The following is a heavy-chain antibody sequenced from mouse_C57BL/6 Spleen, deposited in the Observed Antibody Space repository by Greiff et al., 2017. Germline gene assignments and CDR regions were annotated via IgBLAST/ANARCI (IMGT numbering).Heavy chain of an antibody. CDR1: GFNIKDDY. V-gene: IGHV14-4*01. Sequence: EVKLVESGAELVRPGASVKLSCTASGFNIKDDYMHWVKQRPEQGLEWIGWIVPENGDTEYASKFQGKATITADTSSNTAYLQLSSLTSEDTAVYYCTSITPGFAYWGQGTLVTVSA. CDR2: IVPENGDT. J-gene: IGHJ3*01. CDR3: TSITPGFAY. D-gene: IGHD1-1*01.